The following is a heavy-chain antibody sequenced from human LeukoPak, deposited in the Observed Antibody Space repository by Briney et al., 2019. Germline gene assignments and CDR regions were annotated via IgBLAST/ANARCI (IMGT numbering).Heavy chain of an antibody. V-gene: IGHV4-39*01. CDR2: IYYSGST. CDR1: GGSISSSSYY. D-gene: IGHD6-19*01. CDR3: ASDSGWVTDAFDI. J-gene: IGHJ3*02. Sequence: SETLSLTCTVSGGSISSSSYYWGWIRQPPGKGLEWIGSIYYSGSTYYNPSLKSRVTISVDTSKNQFSLKLSSVTAADTAVYYCASDSGWVTDAFDIWGQGTMVTVSS.